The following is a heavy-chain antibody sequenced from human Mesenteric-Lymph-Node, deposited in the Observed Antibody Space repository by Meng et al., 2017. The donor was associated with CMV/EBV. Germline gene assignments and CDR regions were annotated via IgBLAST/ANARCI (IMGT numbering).Heavy chain of an antibody. J-gene: IGHJ5*02. CDR3: ARFDPRYGGNSGWFDP. V-gene: IGHV1-46*01. CDR1: GGTFSSYG. CDR2: IIPGDGST. Sequence: ASVKVSCKASGGTFSSYGISWVRQAPGQGLEWMGGIIPGDGSTSYAQKFQGRVTMTRDTFTVYMELSSLRSEDTAVYYCARFDPRYGGNSGWFDPWGQGTLVTVSS. D-gene: IGHD4-23*01.